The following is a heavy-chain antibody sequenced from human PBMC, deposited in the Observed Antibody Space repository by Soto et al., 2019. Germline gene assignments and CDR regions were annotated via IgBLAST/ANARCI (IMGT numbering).Heavy chain of an antibody. CDR1: GFTFSSYA. J-gene: IGHJ4*02. V-gene: IGHV3-23*01. D-gene: IGHD1-26*01. Sequence: GGSLRLSCAASGFTFSSYAMSWVRQAPGKGLEWVSAISGSGGTTYYADSVKGRFTISRDNSKNTLYLQLNSLRAEDTAVYYCADLVAASDYWGQGTLVTVSS. CDR3: ADLVAASDY. CDR2: ISGSGGTT.